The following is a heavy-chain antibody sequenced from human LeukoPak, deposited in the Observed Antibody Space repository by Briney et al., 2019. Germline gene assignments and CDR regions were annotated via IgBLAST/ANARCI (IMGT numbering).Heavy chain of an antibody. CDR3: SRAEYSTGWSDY. CDR2: ISPDNGNT. J-gene: IGHJ4*02. V-gene: IGHV1-18*04. CDR1: GYTFTSYY. Sequence: ASVKVSCKASGYTFTSYYMHWVRQAPGQGLEWMGWISPDNGNTKYLQKLQGRVTMTTDTSTTTAYMELRSLRSDDTAVYYCSRAEYSTGWSDYWGQGTLVTVSS. D-gene: IGHD6-19*01.